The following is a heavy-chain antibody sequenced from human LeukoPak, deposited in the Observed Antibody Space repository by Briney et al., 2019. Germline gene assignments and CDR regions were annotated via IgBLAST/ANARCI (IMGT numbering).Heavy chain of an antibody. V-gene: IGHV4-59*08. CDR2: IYYSGST. Sequence: SETLSLTCTVSGGSISSYYWSWFRQPPGKGLEWIGYIYYSGSTNYNPSLKSRVTISVDTSKNQFSLKLSSVTAADTAVYYCARSPSSSWSNFDYWGQGTLVTVSS. D-gene: IGHD6-13*01. J-gene: IGHJ4*02. CDR1: GGSISSYY. CDR3: ARSPSSSWSNFDY.